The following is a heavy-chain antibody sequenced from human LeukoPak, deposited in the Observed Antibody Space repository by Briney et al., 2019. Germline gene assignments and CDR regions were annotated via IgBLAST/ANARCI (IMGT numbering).Heavy chain of an antibody. CDR1: GGPFSGYY. CDR3: ARGGVTTVTPIYYYYYYGMDV. D-gene: IGHD4-17*01. Sequence: TSETLSLTCAVYGGPFSGYYWSWIRQPPGKGLEWIGEINHSGSTNYNPSLKSRVTISVDTSKNQFSLKLSSVTAADTAVYYCARGGVTTVTPIYYYYYYGMDVWGQGTTVTVSS. V-gene: IGHV4-34*01. J-gene: IGHJ6*02. CDR2: INHSGST.